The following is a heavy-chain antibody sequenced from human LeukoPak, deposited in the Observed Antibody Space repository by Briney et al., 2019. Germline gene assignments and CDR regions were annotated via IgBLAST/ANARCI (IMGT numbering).Heavy chain of an antibody. J-gene: IGHJ6*03. Sequence: ASVKVSCKASGYTFTSYDINWVRQATGQGLEWMGWMNPNSGNTGYAQKFQGRVTMTRNTSTSTAYMELSSLRSEDTAVYYCARGLGAARTYYYYYMDVWGKGTTVTVSS. V-gene: IGHV1-8*01. CDR2: MNPNSGNT. D-gene: IGHD6-6*01. CDR3: ARGLGAARTYYYYYMDV. CDR1: GYTFTSYD.